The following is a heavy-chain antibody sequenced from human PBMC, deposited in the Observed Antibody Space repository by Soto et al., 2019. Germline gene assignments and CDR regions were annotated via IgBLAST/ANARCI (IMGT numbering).Heavy chain of an antibody. D-gene: IGHD4-17*01. CDR2: IWYDGSNK. J-gene: IGHJ3*02. CDR3: ARGPYGPWADDAFDI. CDR1: GFTFSSYG. V-gene: IGHV3-33*01. Sequence: QVQLVESGGGVVQPGRSLRLSCAASGFTFSSYGMHWVRQAPGKGLEWVAVIWYDGSNKYYADSVKGRFTISRDNSKNTLYLQMNSLRAEDTAVYYWARGPYGPWADDAFDIWGQGTMVTVSS.